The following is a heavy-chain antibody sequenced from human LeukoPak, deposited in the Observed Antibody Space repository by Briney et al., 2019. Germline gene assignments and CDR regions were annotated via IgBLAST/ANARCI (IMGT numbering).Heavy chain of an antibody. CDR2: ISGSGSST. D-gene: IGHD3-3*01. Sequence: GGSLRLSCAASGFTFSSYAMSWVRQAPGKGLEWVSAISGSGSSTYYADSVKGRFAISRDNSKNTLYLQVNSLRAEDTAVYYCAKARHYDFWSGEGNFDYWGQGTLVTVSS. J-gene: IGHJ4*02. V-gene: IGHV3-23*01. CDR1: GFTFSSYA. CDR3: AKARHYDFWSGEGNFDY.